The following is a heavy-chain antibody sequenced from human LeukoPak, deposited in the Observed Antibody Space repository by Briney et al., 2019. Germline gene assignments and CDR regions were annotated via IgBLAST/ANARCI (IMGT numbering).Heavy chain of an antibody. J-gene: IGHJ4*02. D-gene: IGHD3-10*01. CDR2: IFSNDEK. CDR1: GFSLSNARMG. CDR3: ARTPYYGSGSYYFDY. Sequence: RESGPTLMNPTETLTLTCTVSGFSLSNARMGVSWIRQPPGKALEWLAHIFSNDEKSYSTSLKSRLTISKDTSKSQVVLTMTNMDPVDTATYYCARTPYYGSGSYYFDYWGQGTLVTVSS. V-gene: IGHV2-26*01.